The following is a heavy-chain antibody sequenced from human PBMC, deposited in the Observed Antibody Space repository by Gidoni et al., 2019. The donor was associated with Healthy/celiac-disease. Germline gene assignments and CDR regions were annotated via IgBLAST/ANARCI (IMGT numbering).Heavy chain of an antibody. CDR3: ARGDYYDSSGYYWAFDY. D-gene: IGHD3-22*01. CDR1: GYTFTGYY. J-gene: IGHJ4*02. V-gene: IGHV1-2*02. CDR2: INPNSGGT. Sequence: QVQLVQSGAEAKKPGASVKVSCKASGYTFTGYYMHWVRQAPGQGLEWMGWINPNSGGTNYAQKFQGRVTMTRDTSISTAYMGLSRLRSDDTAVYYCARGDYYDSSGYYWAFDYWGQGTLVTVSS.